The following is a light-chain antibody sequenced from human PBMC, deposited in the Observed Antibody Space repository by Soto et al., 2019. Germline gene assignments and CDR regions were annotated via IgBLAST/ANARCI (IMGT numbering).Light chain of an antibody. CDR3: QQTYSTPIFT. CDR1: QSISNY. J-gene: IGKJ3*01. Sequence: DIQMTQSPSSLSASVGDRVTITCRASQSISNYLNWYQHKVGKAPKLLISAASTLQSGVPSRFSGSGSGTDFHLTIRSLQPEDFTTYFCQQTYSTPIFTFGPGTKVDI. V-gene: IGKV1-39*01. CDR2: AAS.